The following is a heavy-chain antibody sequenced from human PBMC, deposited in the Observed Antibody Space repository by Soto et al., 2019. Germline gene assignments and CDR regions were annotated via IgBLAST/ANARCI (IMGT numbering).Heavy chain of an antibody. CDR3: ARVRGRVVPAAIGY. J-gene: IGHJ4*02. CDR2: ISSSGSTI. V-gene: IGHV3-11*01. CDR1: GFTFSDYY. Sequence: LRLSCAASGFTFSDYYMSWIRQAPGKGLEWVSYISSSGSTIYYADSVKGRFTMSRDNAKNSLYLQMNSLRAEDTAVYYCARVRGRVVPAAIGYWGQGTLVTVSS. D-gene: IGHD2-2*01.